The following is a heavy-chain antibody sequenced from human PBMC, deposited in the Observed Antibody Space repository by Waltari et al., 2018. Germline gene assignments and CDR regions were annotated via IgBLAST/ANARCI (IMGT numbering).Heavy chain of an antibody. Sequence: EVKLVESGGGLIQPGGSLRLSCAASGFTVNNNYMSWVRQAPGKGRGWVSLLCRDGGAYSADSVKGRFTISRDNSKNTVYLQMDSLRADDTAVYYCATPLTGRAYWGQGTLVTVSS. CDR2: LCRDGGA. CDR1: GFTVNNNY. J-gene: IGHJ4*02. CDR3: ATPLTGRAY. V-gene: IGHV3-53*01.